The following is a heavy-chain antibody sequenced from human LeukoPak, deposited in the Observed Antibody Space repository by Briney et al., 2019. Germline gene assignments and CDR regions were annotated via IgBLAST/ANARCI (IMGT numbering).Heavy chain of an antibody. Sequence: PSETLSLTCTVSGGSISSYYWSWIRQPPGKGLEWIGYIYYSGSTNYNPSLKSRVTISVDTSKNQFSLKLSSVTAADTAVYYCARSLSTGTRRYYYGMDAWGQGTTVTVSS. D-gene: IGHD1-7*01. CDR1: GGSISSYY. CDR3: ARSLSTGTRRYYYGMDA. V-gene: IGHV4-59*01. CDR2: IYYSGST. J-gene: IGHJ6*02.